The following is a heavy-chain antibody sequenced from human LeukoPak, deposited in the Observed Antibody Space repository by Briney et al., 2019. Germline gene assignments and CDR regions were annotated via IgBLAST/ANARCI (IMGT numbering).Heavy chain of an antibody. CDR1: GYTLTELS. Sequence: ASVKVSCKVSGYTLTELSMHWVRQAPGKGLEWMGGFDPEDGETIYAQKFQGRVTMTEDTSTDTAYMELSSLRSEDTAVYYCATVGPTSSHPAYRGQGTLVTVSS. CDR3: ATVGPTSSHPAY. D-gene: IGHD1-26*01. V-gene: IGHV1-24*01. J-gene: IGHJ4*02. CDR2: FDPEDGET.